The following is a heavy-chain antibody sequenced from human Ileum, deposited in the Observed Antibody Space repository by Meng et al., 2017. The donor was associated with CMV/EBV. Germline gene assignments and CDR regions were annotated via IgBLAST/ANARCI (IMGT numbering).Heavy chain of an antibody. V-gene: IGHV3-48*04. CDR2: ISSSSSTI. Sequence: GESLKISCAASGFTFSSYSMNWVRQAPGKGLEWVSYISSSSSTIYYADSVKGRFTISRDNAKNSLYLQMNSLRAEDTAVYYCARERIVVVPAAIESYYHYGMDVWGQGTTVTVSS. CDR1: GFTFSSYS. CDR3: ARERIVVVPAAIESYYHYGMDV. D-gene: IGHD2-2*01. J-gene: IGHJ6*02.